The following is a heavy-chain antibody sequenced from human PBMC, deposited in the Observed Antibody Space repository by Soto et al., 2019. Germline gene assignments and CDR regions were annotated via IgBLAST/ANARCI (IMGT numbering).Heavy chain of an antibody. V-gene: IGHV5-51*01. D-gene: IGHD3-3*01. CDR3: ARQTNTIRQYYFDY. Sequence: VAPLTISCNGSRYTFNTYWNCWVRQIPGKGLEWMGIIYPGDSETRYSPSFQGQVTISADKSINTAYLQWSSLKASDTAMYYCARQTNTIRQYYFDYWGQGTLVTVSS. J-gene: IGHJ4*02. CDR1: RYTFNTYW. CDR2: IYPGDSET.